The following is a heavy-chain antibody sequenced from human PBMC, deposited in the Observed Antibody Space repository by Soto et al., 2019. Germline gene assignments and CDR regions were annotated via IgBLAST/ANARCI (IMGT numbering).Heavy chain of an antibody. J-gene: IGHJ6*02. CDR2: IYYSGST. CDR1: GGSISSGGYY. CDR3: ASKTTVTTSGEYYHYGMDD. V-gene: IGHV4-31*03. Sequence: PSETLSLTCTVSGGSISSGGYYWSWIRQHPGKGLEWIGYIYYSGSTYYNPSLKIRVTISVDTSKNQFSLTLSSVTAADTAVYYCASKTTVTTSGEYYHYGMDDWGQGTPVTVSS. D-gene: IGHD4-4*01.